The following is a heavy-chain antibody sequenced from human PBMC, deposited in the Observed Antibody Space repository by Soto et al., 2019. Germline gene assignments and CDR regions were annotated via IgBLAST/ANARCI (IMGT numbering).Heavy chain of an antibody. V-gene: IGHV4-4*02. Sequence: SETLSLTCTVSGDSISKTNWWSWVRQPPGKGLEWIGEIHQSGSTNYSPSLKGRVTISVDNSKNQFSLKLSSVTAADTAVYYCARQWLSYFDYWGQGTLVTVSS. D-gene: IGHD5-12*01. CDR3: ARQWLSYFDY. CDR1: GDSISKTNW. J-gene: IGHJ4*02. CDR2: IHQSGST.